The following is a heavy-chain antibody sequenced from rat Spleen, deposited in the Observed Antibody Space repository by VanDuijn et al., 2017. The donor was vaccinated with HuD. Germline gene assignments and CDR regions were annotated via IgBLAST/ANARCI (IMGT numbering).Heavy chain of an antibody. V-gene: IGHV5-20*01. CDR3: TTENYWLAY. CDR1: GFTFSTYD. Sequence: EVQLVESGGGFVQPGRSMELSCVVSGFTFSTYDMAWVRQAPTKGPEWVASISFDGSTTYYRDSVKGRFTISRDNTKSTLYLQMNSLRSEDTATYYCTTENYWLAYWGQGTLVTVSS. D-gene: IGHD1-10*01. CDR2: ISFDGSTT. J-gene: IGHJ3*01.